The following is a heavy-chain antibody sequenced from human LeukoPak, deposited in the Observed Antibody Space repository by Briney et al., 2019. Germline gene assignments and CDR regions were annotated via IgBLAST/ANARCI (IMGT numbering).Heavy chain of an antibody. V-gene: IGHV3-30*02. J-gene: IGHJ1*01. CDR2: IRYDGSNK. D-gene: IGHD1-26*01. CDR3: AKAETSRGSHLAEYFQH. Sequence: PGGSLILSCAASGFTFSSYGMHWVRQAPGKGLEWVAFIRYDGSNKYYADSVKGRFTISRDNSKNTLYLQMNSLRAEDTAVYYCAKAETSRGSHLAEYFQHWGQGTLVTVSS. CDR1: GFTFSSYG.